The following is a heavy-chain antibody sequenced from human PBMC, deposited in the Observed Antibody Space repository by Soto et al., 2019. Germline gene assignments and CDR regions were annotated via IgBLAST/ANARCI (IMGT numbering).Heavy chain of an antibody. J-gene: IGHJ4*02. CDR3: ARRYGGNFDY. Sequence: PSETLSLTCTVSGGSISGYYWSWIRQPPGKGLEWIGYMYKTGSTVYNPSFKSRVTISVDTSKNQFSLKLSSVTAADTAVYYCARRYGGNFDYWGQGTLVTVSS. D-gene: IGHD3-16*01. CDR2: MYKTGST. CDR1: GGSISGYY. V-gene: IGHV4-59*01.